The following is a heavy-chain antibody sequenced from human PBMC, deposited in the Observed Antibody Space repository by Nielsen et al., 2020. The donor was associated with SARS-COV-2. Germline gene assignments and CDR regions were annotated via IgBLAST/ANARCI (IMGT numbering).Heavy chain of an antibody. Sequence: GGSLRLSCAASRNYAMSWVRQPPGKGLEWVPAFSYSGETTYYADSVKGRFTVSRDNSKNTLYLQMNSLRVEDTAVYYCAKNRRDYGDYGDFDYWGQGILVTVAS. CDR1: RNYA. CDR3: AKNRRDYGDYGDFDY. V-gene: IGHV3-23*01. D-gene: IGHD4-17*01. CDR2: FSYSGETT. J-gene: IGHJ4*02.